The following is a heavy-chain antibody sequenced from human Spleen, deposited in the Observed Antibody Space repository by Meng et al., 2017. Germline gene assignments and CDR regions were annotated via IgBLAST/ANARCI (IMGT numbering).Heavy chain of an antibody. D-gene: IGHD3-10*01. V-gene: IGHV3-21*01. CDR2: ITSSSNYI. J-gene: IGHJ4*02. CDR1: GFTLSTYT. Sequence: GESLKISCAASGFTLSTYTMNWVRQAPGKGLEWLSSITSSSNYIYYADSVKGRFSVSRDNARNSLYLQMNSLRAEDTAVYYCARLMVRGLHFDSWGQG. CDR3: ARLMVRGLHFDS.